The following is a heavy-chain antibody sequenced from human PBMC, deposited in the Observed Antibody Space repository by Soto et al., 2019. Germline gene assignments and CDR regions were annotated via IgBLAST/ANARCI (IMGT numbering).Heavy chain of an antibody. Sequence: QVQLQESGPGLVKPSETLSLTCTVSGGSISSDFWSWIRQPPGKGLEWIGYISISGNTDYSPSLKRRAIISADTSRNQFSLKLRSVNTADTAVYFCARGREDFHAWSGPRWMWLAPWGQGTLVTVSS. D-gene: IGHD3-3*01. CDR2: ISISGNT. J-gene: IGHJ5*02. CDR1: GGSISSDF. CDR3: ARGREDFHAWSGPRWMWLAP. V-gene: IGHV4-59*01.